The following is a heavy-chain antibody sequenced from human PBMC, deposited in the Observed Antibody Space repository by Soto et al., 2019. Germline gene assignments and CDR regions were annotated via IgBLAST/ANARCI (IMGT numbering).Heavy chain of an antibody. CDR1: GYTFTSYG. V-gene: IGHV1-18*01. CDR3: ARVGYYDFWSGYYPNDGYYYYYMDV. Sequence: GASVKVSCKASGYTFTSYGISWVRQAPGQGLEWMGWISAYNGNTNYAQKLQGRVTMTTDTSTSTAYMELRSLRSDDTAVYYCARVGYYDFWSGYYPNDGYYYYYMDVWGKGTTVTVSS. CDR2: ISAYNGNT. D-gene: IGHD3-3*01. J-gene: IGHJ6*03.